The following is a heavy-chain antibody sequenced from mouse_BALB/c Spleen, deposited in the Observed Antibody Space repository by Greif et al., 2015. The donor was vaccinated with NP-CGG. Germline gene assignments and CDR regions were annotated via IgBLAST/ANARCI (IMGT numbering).Heavy chain of an antibody. Sequence: QVQLQQSGAELVRPGGSVTLSCKASGYTFTDYEMHWVKQTPVHGLEWIGAIDPETGGTAYNQKFKGKATLTADKSSSTAYMELRGLTSEDSAVYYCTREGFISTALRSYFDYWGQGTTLTVSS. CDR1: GYTFTDYE. D-gene: IGHD1-1*01. CDR2: IDPETGGT. CDR3: TREGFISTALRSYFDY. V-gene: IGHV1-15*01. J-gene: IGHJ2*01.